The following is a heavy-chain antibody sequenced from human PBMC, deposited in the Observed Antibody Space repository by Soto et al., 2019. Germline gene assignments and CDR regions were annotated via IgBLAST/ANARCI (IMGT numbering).Heavy chain of an antibody. CDR3: ARDFGGRGYMDV. D-gene: IGHD2-15*01. Sequence: SETLSLTCAVSSGSISSSNWWSWVRQPPGKGLEWIGEIYHSGSTNYNPSLKSRVTISVDKSKNQFSLKPSSVTAADTAVYYCARDFGGRGYMDVWGKGTTVTVSS. CDR1: SGSISSSNW. J-gene: IGHJ6*03. CDR2: IYHSGST. V-gene: IGHV4-4*02.